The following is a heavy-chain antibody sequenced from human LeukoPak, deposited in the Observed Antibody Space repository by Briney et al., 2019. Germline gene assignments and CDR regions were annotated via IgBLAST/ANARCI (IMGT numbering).Heavy chain of an antibody. CDR1: GFTFSSYA. J-gene: IGHJ5*02. D-gene: IGHD3-3*01. V-gene: IGHV3-23*01. CDR3: AKDTGEFTIFGVVIIPGWFDP. CDR2: ISGSGGST. Sequence: AGGSLRLSCAASGFTFSSYAMSWVRQAPGKGLEWVSAISGSGGSTYYADSVKGRFTISRDNSKNTLYLQMNSPRAEDTAVYYCAKDTGEFTIFGVVIIPGWFDPWGQGTLVTVSS.